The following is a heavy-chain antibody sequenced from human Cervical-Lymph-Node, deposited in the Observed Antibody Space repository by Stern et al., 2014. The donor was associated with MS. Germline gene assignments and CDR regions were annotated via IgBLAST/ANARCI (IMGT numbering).Heavy chain of an antibody. D-gene: IGHD3-3*01. V-gene: IGHV4-30-2*01. Sequence: QVQLVESGSGLVRPSQTLSLTCTVSGGSVSSGGYTLGWLRQPPGKGLEWVGYIYEDESSYYTPSLKSRVTISIDRSKNQFSLRLSSMTAADTALYYCARVVRFLEWVPFDPWGQGILVTVSS. CDR1: GGSVSSGGYT. J-gene: IGHJ5*02. CDR2: IYEDESS. CDR3: ARVVRFLEWVPFDP.